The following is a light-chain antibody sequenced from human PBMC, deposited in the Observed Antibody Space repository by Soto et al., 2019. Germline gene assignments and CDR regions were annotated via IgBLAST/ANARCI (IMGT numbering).Light chain of an antibody. J-gene: IGKJ1*01. V-gene: IGKV3-15*01. CDR3: QQYKIWPT. Sequence: EMVMTQSPATLSVSPGERATLYCRASQSVGINLAWHQQKPGQAPRLLIYGASTRATGIPARFSGSGSGTEFTLTISGLQSEDFAVYFCQQYKIWPTFGQGTKVDIK. CDR1: QSVGIN. CDR2: GAS.